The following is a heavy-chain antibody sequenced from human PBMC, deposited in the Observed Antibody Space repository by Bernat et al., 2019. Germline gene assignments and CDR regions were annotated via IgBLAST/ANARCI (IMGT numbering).Heavy chain of an antibody. D-gene: IGHD6-13*01. CDR3: ARVRAAAGPYYYYGMDV. CDR2: IIPIFGTA. J-gene: IGHJ6*02. CDR1: GGTFSSYA. Sequence: QVQLVQSGAEVKKPGSSVKVSCKASGGTFSSYAISWVRQAPGQGLEWLGGIIPIFGTANYAEKFQGRVTITADESTSTAYMELSSLRSEDTAVYYCARVRAAAGPYYYYGMDVWGQGTTVTVSS. V-gene: IGHV1-69*01.